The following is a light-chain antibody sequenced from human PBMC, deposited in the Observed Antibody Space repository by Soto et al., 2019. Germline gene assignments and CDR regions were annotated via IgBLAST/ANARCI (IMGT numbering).Light chain of an antibody. J-gene: IGKJ1*01. CDR3: LQHNEFWWT. CDR2: AAS. V-gene: IGKV1-17*01. Sequence: DIQMSQSPSSLSASVGERVTITCLASQGIGDALGWYQQKPGKAPKRLIYAASTLQSGVPSRFSGSGSGTEFTLTISSLQPDDFATYYCLQHNEFWWTFGQGTKVDI. CDR1: QGIGDA.